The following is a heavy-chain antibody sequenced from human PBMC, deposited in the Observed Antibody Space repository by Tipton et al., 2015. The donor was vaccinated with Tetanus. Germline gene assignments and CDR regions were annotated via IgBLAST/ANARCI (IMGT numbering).Heavy chain of an antibody. Sequence: GLVKPSETLSLTCTVSGVSVRSYYWSWIRQPAGKGLEWIGHIPNGNPDYSGSLKSRVALSVDTSKNEVSLKLRSVTAADTGVYYCARGITDGYNRRLDYWGQGILVAVSP. V-gene: IGHV4-4*07. CDR3: ARGITDGYNRRLDY. CDR1: GVSVRSYY. J-gene: IGHJ4*02. D-gene: IGHD5-24*01. CDR2: IPNGNP.